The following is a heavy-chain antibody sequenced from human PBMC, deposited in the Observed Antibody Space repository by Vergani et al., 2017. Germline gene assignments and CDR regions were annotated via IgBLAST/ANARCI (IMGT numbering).Heavy chain of an antibody. CDR1: GFTVSSNY. D-gene: IGHD5-18*01. Sequence: VQLVESGGGLVQPGGSLRLSCAASGFTVSSNYLSWVRQAPGKGLEWVSVIYSGGSTYYADSVKARFTISRDNSKNTLYLQMNSLRAEDTAVYYCARDTAMVTGYYYGMDVWGQGTTVTVSS. CDR3: ARDTAMVTGYYYGMDV. J-gene: IGHJ6*02. CDR2: IYSGGST. V-gene: IGHV3-66*01.